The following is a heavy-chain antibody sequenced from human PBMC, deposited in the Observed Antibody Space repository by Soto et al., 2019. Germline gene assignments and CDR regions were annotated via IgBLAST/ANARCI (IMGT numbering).Heavy chain of an antibody. J-gene: IGHJ5*02. D-gene: IGHD6-13*01. CDR3: ARRINAAGGWFDP. Sequence: QVQLQESGPGLVKPSGTLSLTCAVSGGSISSNNWWSWVRQPPGEGLEWIGAIYHSGPTYYNPSLQSRVTISVDKSKNQFYLDLSFATAADTAVYYCARRINAAGGWFDPWGQGTLVTVSS. CDR2: IYHSGPT. CDR1: GGSISSNNW. V-gene: IGHV4-4*02.